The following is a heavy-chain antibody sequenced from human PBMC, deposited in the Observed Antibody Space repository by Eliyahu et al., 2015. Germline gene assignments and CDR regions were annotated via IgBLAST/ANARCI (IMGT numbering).Heavy chain of an antibody. D-gene: IGHD6-19*01. CDR3: ARDRQWLDLPDY. Sequence: EVQLVESGGGLVQPGGSLXXSCAAXXFTFSXYXMHWVRQAPGKGLVWVSRINSDGSSTSYADSVKGRFTISRDNAKNTLYLQMNSLRAEDTAVYYCARDRQWLDLPDYWGQGTLVTVSS. CDR2: INSDGSST. V-gene: IGHV3-74*01. CDR1: XFTFSXYX. J-gene: IGHJ4*02.